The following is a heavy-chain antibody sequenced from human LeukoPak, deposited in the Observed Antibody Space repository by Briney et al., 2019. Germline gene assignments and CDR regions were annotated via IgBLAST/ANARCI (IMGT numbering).Heavy chain of an antibody. CDR1: GGSVSSGSHY. J-gene: IGHJ3*02. D-gene: IGHD6-19*01. CDR2: IYYTGST. V-gene: IGHV4-61*01. Sequence: SETLSLTCTVSGGSVSSGSHYWSWIRQPPGKGLEWIGYIYYTGSTNYNPSLKSRVSISVDTSKNQFSLKLSSVTAADTAMYYCASDSSAWYYPFDIWGQGTMVTVSS. CDR3: ASDSSAWYYPFDI.